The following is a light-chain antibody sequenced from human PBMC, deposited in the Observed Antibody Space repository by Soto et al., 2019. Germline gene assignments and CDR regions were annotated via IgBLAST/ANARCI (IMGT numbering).Light chain of an antibody. Sequence: EIVMTQSPATLSVSPGERATLSCRASQSVSSNLAWYQQKPGQAPRTLIYGVSSRATGIPDRFSGSGSGTDFTLTISRLEPEDFAVYYCQQYDSSPRTFGQGTKVDI. V-gene: IGKV3-20*01. J-gene: IGKJ1*01. CDR3: QQYDSSPRT. CDR1: QSVSSN. CDR2: GVS.